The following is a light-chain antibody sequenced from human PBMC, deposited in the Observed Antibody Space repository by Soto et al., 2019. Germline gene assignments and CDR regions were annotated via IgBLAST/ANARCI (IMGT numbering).Light chain of an antibody. Sequence: QSVLTQPASVSGSPGQSITISCTGTSSDVGSYNLVSWYQQHPGKAPKLMIYEGSKRPSGVSNRFSGSKSGNTASLTISGLQAEDEADYYCCSYAGSYNYVFGTGTKLTVL. CDR2: EGS. CDR3: CSYAGSYNYV. J-gene: IGLJ1*01. V-gene: IGLV2-23*01. CDR1: SSDVGSYNL.